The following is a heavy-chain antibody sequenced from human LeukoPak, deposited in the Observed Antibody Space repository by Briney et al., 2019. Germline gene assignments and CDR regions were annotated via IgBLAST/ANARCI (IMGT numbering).Heavy chain of an antibody. J-gene: IGHJ4*02. Sequence: KPGGSLRLSCAASGFTFGDYYMNWIRQAPGKGLEWVSYISSSVTTVRYADSVMGRFTISRDDAKNSLYLQMNSLRADGTAVYYCVRSYSAYDSFDYWGQGTLVTVSS. V-gene: IGHV3-11*01. CDR1: GFTFGDYY. D-gene: IGHD5-12*01. CDR2: ISSSVTTV. CDR3: VRSYSAYDSFDY.